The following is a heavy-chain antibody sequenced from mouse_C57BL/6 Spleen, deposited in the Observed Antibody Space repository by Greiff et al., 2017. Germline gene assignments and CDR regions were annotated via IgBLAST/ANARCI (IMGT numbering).Heavy chain of an antibody. V-gene: IGHV1-64*01. Sequence: QVPLQQSGAELVKPGASVKLSCTASGYTFTSYWMHLVKQRPGPGLEWIGMIHPNSGSTNYNEKFKSKATLTVDKSSSTAYMQLSSLTSEDSAVYYCARNPDGYWGQGTTLTVSS. CDR1: GYTFTSYW. D-gene: IGHD2-3*01. J-gene: IGHJ2*01. CDR3: ARNPDGY. CDR2: IHPNSGST.